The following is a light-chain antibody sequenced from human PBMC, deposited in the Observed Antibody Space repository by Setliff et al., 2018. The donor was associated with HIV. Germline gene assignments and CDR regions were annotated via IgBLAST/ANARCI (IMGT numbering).Light chain of an antibody. CDR2: GNS. CDR1: SSNLGAGYD. V-gene: IGLV1-40*01. J-gene: IGLJ1*01. Sequence: QSVLTQPPSVSGAPGQRVTVSCTGSSSNLGAGYDVHWYQQLPGTAPKLLIYGNSRRASGVPDRFSGSKSGSSASLSIAGLQAEDEADYFCQSYDRSTRGHVFGIGTKVTVL. CDR3: QSYDRSTRGHV.